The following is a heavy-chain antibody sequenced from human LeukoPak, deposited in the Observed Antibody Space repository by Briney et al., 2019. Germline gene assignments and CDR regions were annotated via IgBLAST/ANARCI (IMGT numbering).Heavy chain of an antibody. V-gene: IGHV4-34*01. J-gene: IGHJ4*02. D-gene: IGHD5-24*01. Sequence: PSETLSLTCAVYGGSFTGYYWSWIRQPPGQGLEWIGEINHSGSTNYNPSLESRVTISVDASKNQFSLKLSSVTAADTAVYYCARGRPPRWLQFSFDYWGQGTLVTVSS. CDR2: INHSGST. CDR1: GGSFTGYY. CDR3: ARGRPPRWLQFSFDY.